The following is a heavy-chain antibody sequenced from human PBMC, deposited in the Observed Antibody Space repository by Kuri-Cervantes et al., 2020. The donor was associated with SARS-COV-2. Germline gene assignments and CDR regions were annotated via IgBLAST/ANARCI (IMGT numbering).Heavy chain of an antibody. CDR1: GGTFSSYA. V-gene: IGHV1-69*05. Sequence: SVKVSCKASGGTFSSYAISWVRQAPGQGLEWMGGIIPIFGTANYAQKFQGRVTITTDESTSTAYMELSSLRSEDTAVYYCARDPLVGATTSYWGQGTLVTVSS. CDR2: IIPIFGTA. J-gene: IGHJ4*02. CDR3: ARDPLVGATTSY. D-gene: IGHD1-26*01.